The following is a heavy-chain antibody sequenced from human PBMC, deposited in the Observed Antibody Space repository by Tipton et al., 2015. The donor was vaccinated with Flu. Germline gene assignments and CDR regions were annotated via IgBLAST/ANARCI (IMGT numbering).Heavy chain of an antibody. D-gene: IGHD3-16*01. CDR1: GFTFSSYW. J-gene: IGHJ4*02. Sequence: SLRLSCAASGFTFSSYWMHWVRQAPGKGLMWVSRINMEERSTTFADSVKGRFTIPRDNAKNTLYLQMDSLTAEDAAVYYCARGGIDGGYSTWDYWGQGTLVTVSS. CDR2: INMEERST. V-gene: IGHV3-74*03. CDR3: ARGGIDGGYSTWDY.